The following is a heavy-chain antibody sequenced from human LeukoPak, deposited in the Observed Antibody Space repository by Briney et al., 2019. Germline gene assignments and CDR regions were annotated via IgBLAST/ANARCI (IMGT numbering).Heavy chain of an antibody. Sequence: GGSLRLSCAASGFTFSSYWMSWVRQAPGKGLEWVANIKQDGSEKYYVDSVKGRFTISRDNARNSLYLQMNSLRAEDTAVYYCAREPLTFGGVIGLDNWGQGTLVIVSS. V-gene: IGHV3-7*01. CDR2: IKQDGSEK. CDR1: GFTFSSYW. J-gene: IGHJ4*02. D-gene: IGHD3-16*02. CDR3: AREPLTFGGVIGLDN.